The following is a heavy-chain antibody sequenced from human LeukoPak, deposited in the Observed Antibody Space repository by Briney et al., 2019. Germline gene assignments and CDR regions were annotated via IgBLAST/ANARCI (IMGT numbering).Heavy chain of an antibody. CDR2: IYYSGST. CDR1: GGSISSDY. J-gene: IGHJ4*02. V-gene: IGHV4-59*01. CDR3: ARGYYYVWGSYSY. D-gene: IGHD3-10*01. Sequence: PSETLSLTCTVSGGSISSDYWSWIRQPPGKGLEWIGYIYYSGSTNYNPSLKSRVTISVDTSKNQFSMKLSSVTAADTAVYYCARGYYYVWGSYSYWGREPRVTVSS.